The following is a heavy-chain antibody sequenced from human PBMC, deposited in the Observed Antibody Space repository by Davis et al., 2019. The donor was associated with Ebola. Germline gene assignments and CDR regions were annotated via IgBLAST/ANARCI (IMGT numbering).Heavy chain of an antibody. J-gene: IGHJ4*02. D-gene: IGHD1-1*01. CDR3: AKGSTSDTRHLDQ. V-gene: IGHV3-23*01. CDR2: ISANSDDI. CDR1: GFTVSSNY. Sequence: GESLKISCAASGFTVSSNYMSWVRRAPGKGLEWLSIISANSDDIHYADSVKGRFTISRHNSKNTLYLQMDSLRADDTAVYYCAKGSTSDTRHLDQWGQGILVTVSS.